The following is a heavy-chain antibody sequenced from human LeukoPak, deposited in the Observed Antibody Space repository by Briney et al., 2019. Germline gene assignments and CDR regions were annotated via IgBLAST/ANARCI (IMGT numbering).Heavy chain of an antibody. Sequence: SETLSLTCAVYGGSFSGYYWAWIRQPPGKGLEWIGSIFYYSGNTYYNPSLKSRVAILLDTSENQFSLKLSSVTAADTAVYYCARVSGDYYYAFDYWGQGTLVTVSS. CDR1: GGSFSGYY. CDR3: ARVSGDYYYAFDY. V-gene: IGHV4-34*12. CDR2: IFYYSGNT. J-gene: IGHJ4*02. D-gene: IGHD3-22*01.